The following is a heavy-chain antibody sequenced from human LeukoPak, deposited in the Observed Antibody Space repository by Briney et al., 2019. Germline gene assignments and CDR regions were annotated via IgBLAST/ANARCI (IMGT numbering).Heavy chain of an antibody. V-gene: IGHV1-18*01. CDR2: ISADNGNT. Sequence: GASVKVSCKASGYTFSSYGISWVRQAPGQGLEWMGWISADNGNTNYVQKFQGRVTMTTDTSTSTAHMELRSLRSDDTAVYYCARALYHTFDYWGQGTLVTVSS. CDR3: ARALYHTFDY. J-gene: IGHJ4*02. CDR1: GYTFSSYG. D-gene: IGHD2-2*01.